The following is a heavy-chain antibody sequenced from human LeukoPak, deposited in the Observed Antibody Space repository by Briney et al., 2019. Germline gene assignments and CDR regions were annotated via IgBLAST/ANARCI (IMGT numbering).Heavy chain of an antibody. CDR1: GYSFTSYW. CDR2: IYPGDSDT. V-gene: IGHV5-51*01. D-gene: IGHD3-22*01. J-gene: IGHJ3*02. Sequence: GESLKISCKGSGYSFTSYWIGWVRQMPGKGLEWMGIIYPGDSDTRYSPSFQGQVTISADKSVSTAYLQWSSLKASDTAMYYCARAYDSSCYSPSADAFDIWGQRTMVTVSS. CDR3: ARAYDSSCYSPSADAFDI.